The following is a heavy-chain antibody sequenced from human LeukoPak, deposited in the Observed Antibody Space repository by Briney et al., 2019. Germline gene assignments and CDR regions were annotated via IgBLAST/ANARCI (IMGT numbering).Heavy chain of an antibody. J-gene: IGHJ5*02. Sequence: PGGSLRLSCAASGFTFSSYAMHWVRQAPGKGLEWGAVISYDGSNKYYADSVKGRFTISRDNSKNTLYLQMNSLRAEDTAVYYCARDATHCSGGSCYPNWFDPWGQGTLVTVSS. CDR1: GFTFSSYA. D-gene: IGHD2-15*01. CDR3: ARDATHCSGGSCYPNWFDP. V-gene: IGHV3-30*04. CDR2: ISYDGSNK.